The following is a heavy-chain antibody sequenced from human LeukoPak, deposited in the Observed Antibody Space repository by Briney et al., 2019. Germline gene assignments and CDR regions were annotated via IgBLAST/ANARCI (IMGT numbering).Heavy chain of an antibody. CDR2: IYYSGST. V-gene: IGHV4-59*12. Sequence: TPSETLSLTCTVSGGSISSYYWSWIRQPPGKGLEWIGYIYYSGSTNYNPSLKSRVTISVDTSKNQFSLKLSSVTAADTAVYYCAVTNSSGWLTYWGQGTLVTVSS. CDR1: GGSISSYY. CDR3: AVTNSSGWLTY. D-gene: IGHD6-19*01. J-gene: IGHJ4*02.